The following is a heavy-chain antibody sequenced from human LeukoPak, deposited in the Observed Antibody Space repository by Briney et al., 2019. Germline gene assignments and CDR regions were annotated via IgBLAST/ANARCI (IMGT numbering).Heavy chain of an antibody. CDR1: GFTFDNYA. Sequence: GGSLRLSCAASGFTFDNYAIHWVRQAPGKGLQWVAVISFDGSNKYYADPVKGRFTISRDNSKNTLYLQMNSLNAEDTAVYYCARPSGNWGPHFDYWGQGTLVTVSS. V-gene: IGHV3-30*07. J-gene: IGHJ4*02. CDR3: ARPSGNWGPHFDY. D-gene: IGHD7-27*01. CDR2: ISFDGSNK.